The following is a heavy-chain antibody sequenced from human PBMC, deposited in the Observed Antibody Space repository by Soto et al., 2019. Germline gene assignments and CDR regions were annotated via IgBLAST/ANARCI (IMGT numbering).Heavy chain of an antibody. CDR2: IKSKTDGGTT. J-gene: IGHJ4*02. D-gene: IGHD6-19*01. Sequence: EVQLVESGGGLVKPGGSLRLSCAASGFTFSNAWMSWVRQAPGKGLEWVGRIKSKTDGGTTDYAEPVKGRFTISRDDSKNTLYLQMNSLKTEDTAVYYCTTEYSSGWSDSWGQGTLVTLSS. CDR1: GFTFSNAW. CDR3: TTEYSSGWSDS. V-gene: IGHV3-15*01.